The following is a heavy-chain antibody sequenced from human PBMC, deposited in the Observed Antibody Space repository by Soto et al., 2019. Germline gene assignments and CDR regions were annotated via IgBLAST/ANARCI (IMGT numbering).Heavy chain of an antibody. Sequence: QVQLVESGGGVVQPGRSLRLSCAASGFTFSSYGMHWVRQAPGKGLEWVAVISYDGSNKYYADSVKGRFTISRDNSKNTLYLQMNSLRAEDTAVYYCAKSERLFVPWDAFDIWGQVTMVTVSS. V-gene: IGHV3-30*18. J-gene: IGHJ3*02. CDR3: AKSERLFVPWDAFDI. CDR2: ISYDGSNK. D-gene: IGHD6-25*01. CDR1: GFTFSSYG.